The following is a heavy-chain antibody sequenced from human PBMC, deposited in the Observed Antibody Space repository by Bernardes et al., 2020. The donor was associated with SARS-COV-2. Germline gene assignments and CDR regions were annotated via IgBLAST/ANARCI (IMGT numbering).Heavy chain of an antibody. D-gene: IGHD1-26*01. V-gene: IGHV3-30*18. Sequence: GGSPRLSCAASRFTFSTFGMHWVRQAPGKGLECVSVISYEGSDKYYADFVKGRFTISRDNSNNTLYLQFNSLRPKDTAVYYCAKDWSGSGSGFDSWGQGTLVTVSS. CDR1: RFTFSTFG. CDR3: AKDWSGSGSGFDS. CDR2: ISYEGSDK. J-gene: IGHJ4*02.